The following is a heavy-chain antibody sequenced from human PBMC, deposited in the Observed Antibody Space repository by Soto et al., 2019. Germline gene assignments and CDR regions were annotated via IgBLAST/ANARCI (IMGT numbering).Heavy chain of an antibody. CDR3: SKEAEESVNEPIPGDC. J-gene: IGHJ4*02. D-gene: IGHD1-1*01. CDR2: ISGSGRMT. Sequence: EAQLVESGGDLVQPRGALRLSCAASGFTFRNFAMTWVRQAPGKGLEWVSGISGSGRMTYYAHSVKGRFTVSRDNSKNSLYLQMDILRAEDTAVYYCSKEAEESVNEPIPGDCWGQGTVVTVS. V-gene: IGHV3-23*04. CDR1: GFTFRNFA.